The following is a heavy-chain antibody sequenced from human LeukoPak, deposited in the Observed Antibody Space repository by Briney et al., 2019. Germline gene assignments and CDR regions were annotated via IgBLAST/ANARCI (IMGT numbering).Heavy chain of an antibody. Sequence: ASVKVSCKASGYTFTSYGISWVRQAPGQGLEWMGWISGYNGDTNYAQKFQGRVTMTTDTSTTTANMELRSLRSDDTAVYYCGRYGSHGAIGAFDIWGQGTMVTVSS. D-gene: IGHD1-26*01. J-gene: IGHJ3*02. CDR2: ISGYNGDT. CDR3: GRYGSHGAIGAFDI. CDR1: GYTFTSYG. V-gene: IGHV1-18*01.